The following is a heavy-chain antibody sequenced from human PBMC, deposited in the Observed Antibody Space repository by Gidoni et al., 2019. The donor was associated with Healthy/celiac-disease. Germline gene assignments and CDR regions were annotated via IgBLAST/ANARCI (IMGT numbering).Heavy chain of an antibody. CDR1: GVTFSSYA. D-gene: IGHD3-3*01. Sequence: EVQLWESGGGLVQPGGSLRLSCAASGVTFSSYAMSGVRQAPGNGLEWVSAISGSGGSPYYADSVQGRFPLSSDNSKNPLYLQMNSLRAEDTSVYYCAKDMELIFGVELYYSSYGMDVWGQGTTVTVSS. V-gene: IGHV3-23*01. CDR3: AKDMELIFGVELYYSSYGMDV. J-gene: IGHJ6*02. CDR2: ISGSGGSP.